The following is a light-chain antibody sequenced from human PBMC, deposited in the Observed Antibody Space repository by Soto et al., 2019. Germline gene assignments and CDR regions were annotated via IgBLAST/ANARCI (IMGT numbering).Light chain of an antibody. CDR2: EVS. Sequence: QSALTQPASVSGSPGQSIAISCTGTSSDVGGYNYVSWYQQHPGKAPKLLISEVSNRPSGVSNRFSGSKSGNTASLTISGLQDEEEAAYYCSSYRTGGPFVFGTGTKVTV. CDR3: SSYRTGGPFV. V-gene: IGLV2-14*01. CDR1: SSDVGGYNY. J-gene: IGLJ1*01.